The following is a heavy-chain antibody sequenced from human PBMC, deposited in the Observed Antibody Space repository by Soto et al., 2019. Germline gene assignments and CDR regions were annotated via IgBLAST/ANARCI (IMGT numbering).Heavy chain of an antibody. D-gene: IGHD2-2*01. CDR2: IKQDGSEK. CDR3: ARVSIVVVPAAIKNYYYYYMDV. CDR1: GFTFSSYW. V-gene: IGHV3-7*01. J-gene: IGHJ6*03. Sequence: GGSLRLSCAASGFTFSSYWMSWVRQAPGKGLEWVANIKQDGSEKYYVDSVKGRFTISRDNAKNSLYLQMNSLRAEETAVYYCARVSIVVVPAAIKNYYYYYMDVWGKGTTVTVSS.